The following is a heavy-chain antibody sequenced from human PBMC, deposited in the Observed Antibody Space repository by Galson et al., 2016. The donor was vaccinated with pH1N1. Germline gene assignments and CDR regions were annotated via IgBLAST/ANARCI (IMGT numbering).Heavy chain of an antibody. CDR3: ARDLGSTGYLKY. D-gene: IGHD3-9*01. CDR2: IKHDASEK. CDR1: GFIFSDYW. J-gene: IGHJ4*02. Sequence: SLRLSCAASGFIFSDYWMTWVRQAPGAGLEWVANIKHDASEKYYVDSVKGRFTTSRDNAKKSLYLEMGSLRAEDTAVYYCARDLGSTGYLKYWGQGILVTVSA. V-gene: IGHV3-7*03.